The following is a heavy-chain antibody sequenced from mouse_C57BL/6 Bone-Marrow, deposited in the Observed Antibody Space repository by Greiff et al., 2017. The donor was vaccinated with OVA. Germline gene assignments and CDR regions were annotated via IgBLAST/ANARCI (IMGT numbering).Heavy chain of an antibody. CDR1: GFTIKDDY. V-gene: IGHV14-4*01. D-gene: IGHD1-1*01. J-gene: IGHJ3*01. CDR3: TTYGGITTKKNVWFAY. Sequence: EVQLQQSGAELVRPGASVKLSCTASGFTIKDDYMPWVKQRPEQGLEWIGWIDPENGGTDYASKFKGKATITADTSSNTAYLQLSSLTSEDTAVYYRTTYGGITTKKNVWFAYWGQGTLVTVSA. CDR2: IDPENGGT.